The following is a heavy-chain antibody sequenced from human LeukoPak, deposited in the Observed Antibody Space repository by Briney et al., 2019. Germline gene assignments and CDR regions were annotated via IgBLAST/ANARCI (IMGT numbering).Heavy chain of an antibody. Sequence: PSETLSLTCAVSGGSISSGGYSWSWIRQPPGKGLEWIGYIYHSGSTYYNPSLKSRVTISVNRSKNQFSLKLSSVTAADTAVYYCAREVGSELDYWGQGTLVTVSS. CDR3: AREVGSELDY. D-gene: IGHD1-26*01. J-gene: IGHJ4*02. CDR1: GGSISSGGYS. CDR2: IYHSGST. V-gene: IGHV4-30-2*01.